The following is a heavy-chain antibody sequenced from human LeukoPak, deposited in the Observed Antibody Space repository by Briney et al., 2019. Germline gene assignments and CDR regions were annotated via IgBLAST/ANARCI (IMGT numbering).Heavy chain of an antibody. CDR3: ARVSGYSYGYNYFDY. J-gene: IGHJ4*02. Sequence: SETLSLTCTVSGGSISSGDYYWGWIRQPPGKGLEWIGYIYYSGSTYYNPSLKSRVTISVDTSKNQFSLKLSSVTAADTAVYYCARVSGYSYGYNYFDYWGQGTLVTVSS. CDR2: IYYSGST. V-gene: IGHV4-30-4*01. D-gene: IGHD5-18*01. CDR1: GGSISSGDYY.